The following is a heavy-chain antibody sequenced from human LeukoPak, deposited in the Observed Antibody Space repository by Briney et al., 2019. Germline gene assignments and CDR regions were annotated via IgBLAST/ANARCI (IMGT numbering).Heavy chain of an antibody. J-gene: IGHJ4*02. V-gene: IGHV3-21*01. CDR2: ISSSSSYI. Sequence: GGSLRLSCAASGFTFSSYSMNWVRQAPGKGLEWVLSISSSSSYIYYADSVKGRFTISRDNAKNSLYLQMNSLRAEDTAVYYCAKDSRRTMIVVVITTAPWDYWGQGTLVTVSS. D-gene: IGHD3-22*01. CDR1: GFTFSSYS. CDR3: AKDSRRTMIVVVITTAPWDY.